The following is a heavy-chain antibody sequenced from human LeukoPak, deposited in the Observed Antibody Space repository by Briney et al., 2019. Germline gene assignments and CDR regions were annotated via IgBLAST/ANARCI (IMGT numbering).Heavy chain of an antibody. CDR1: GFTFSDYY. CDR2: ISGGGGST. Sequence: GGSLRLSCAASGFTFSDYYLSWVRQAPGKGLEWVSAISGGGGSTYYADSVKGRFTISRDNSKNTLYLQMNSLRAEDTAVYYCAKLNGGDAFDYWGQGTLVTVSS. J-gene: IGHJ4*02. V-gene: IGHV3-23*01. CDR3: AKLNGGDAFDY. D-gene: IGHD2-21*02.